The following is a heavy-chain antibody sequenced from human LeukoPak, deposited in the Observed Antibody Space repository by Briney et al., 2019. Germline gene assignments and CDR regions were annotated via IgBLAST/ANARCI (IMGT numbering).Heavy chain of an antibody. Sequence: ASVKVSCKASGYTFTGYYMHWVRQAPGQGLEWIGWINPNTGDTNYAPKFQGRVTMIKDTSTNSAYVELNKLTSDDTAVYYCGRGNKSFDPWGQGTLVTVSS. CDR3: GRGNKSFDP. J-gene: IGHJ5*02. V-gene: IGHV1-2*02. CDR2: INPNTGDT. CDR1: GYTFTGYY.